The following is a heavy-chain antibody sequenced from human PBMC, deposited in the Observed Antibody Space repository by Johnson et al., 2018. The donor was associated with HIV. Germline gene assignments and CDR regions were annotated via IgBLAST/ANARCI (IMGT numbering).Heavy chain of an antibody. V-gene: IGHV3-11*04. Sequence: QVQLVESGGGVVRPGGSLRLSCVGSGFMFEDYGMSWVRQAPGKGLEWVSYISSSGSTIYYADSVKGRFTISRDNDKNSLYLQMNSLRAEDTAVYYCAKDRGSPGIPAAVDIWGQGTMVTVSS. CDR2: ISSSGSTI. CDR1: GFMFEDYG. D-gene: IGHD1-26*01. CDR3: AKDRGSPGIPAAVDI. J-gene: IGHJ3*02.